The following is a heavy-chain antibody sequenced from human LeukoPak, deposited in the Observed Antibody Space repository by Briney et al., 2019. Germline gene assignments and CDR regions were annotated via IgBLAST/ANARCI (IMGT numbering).Heavy chain of an antibody. Sequence: PSGTLSLTCAVPGGSISSSNWWSWVRQPPGKGLEWIGEIYHSGSTNYNPSLKSRVTISVDKSKNQFSLKLTSVTAADTALYYCARHSYNYYGLDVWGQGTTITVSS. CDR1: GGSISSSNW. J-gene: IGHJ6*02. D-gene: IGHD1-26*01. CDR2: IYHSGST. V-gene: IGHV4-4*02. CDR3: ARHSYNYYGLDV.